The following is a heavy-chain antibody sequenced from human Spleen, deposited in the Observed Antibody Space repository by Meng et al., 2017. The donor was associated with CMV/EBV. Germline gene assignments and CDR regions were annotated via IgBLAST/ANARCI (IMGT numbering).Heavy chain of an antibody. Sequence: CTVSGGSISSSSYYWGWIRQPPGKGLEWIGSIYYSGSTYYNPSLKSRVTISVDTSKNQFSLKLSSVTAADTAVYYCARDGRYGFGEPWGQGTLVTVSS. CDR1: GGSISSSSYY. D-gene: IGHD3-10*01. CDR3: ARDGRYGFGEP. V-gene: IGHV4-39*07. CDR2: IYYSGST. J-gene: IGHJ5*02.